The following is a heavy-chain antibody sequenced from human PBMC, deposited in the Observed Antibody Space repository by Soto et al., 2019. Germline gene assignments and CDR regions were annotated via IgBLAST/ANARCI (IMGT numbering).Heavy chain of an antibody. Sequence: EVQLLESGGGLVQPGGSLRLSCAASGFTFSSYAMNWVRQAPGKGLEWVSAIGATGSTTYYADPVKGRFTISRDNSKNTLYLQVKSLRAEDTAVYYCSKSGSGSYFGGYYFDYWGQGTLVAVSS. CDR3: SKSGSGSYFGGYYFDY. V-gene: IGHV3-23*01. CDR1: GFTFSSYA. D-gene: IGHD3-10*01. CDR2: IGATGSTT. J-gene: IGHJ4*02.